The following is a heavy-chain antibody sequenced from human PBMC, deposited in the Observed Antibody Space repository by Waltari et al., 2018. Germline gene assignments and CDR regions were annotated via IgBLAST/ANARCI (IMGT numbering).Heavy chain of an antibody. D-gene: IGHD2-2*01. J-gene: IGHJ5*01. Sequence: QVQLQESGPGLVKPSETLSLTCTVSNYSISSGYYWGWIRQPPGKVLEWIASIYHSGSTYYNPSLKSRVTISVDTSKNQFSLKLSSVTAADTAVYYCARVPGYCSSTTCRNWFDSWGQGTLVTVSS. V-gene: IGHV4-38-2*02. CDR2: IYHSGST. CDR1: NYSISSGYY. CDR3: ARVPGYCSSTTCRNWFDS.